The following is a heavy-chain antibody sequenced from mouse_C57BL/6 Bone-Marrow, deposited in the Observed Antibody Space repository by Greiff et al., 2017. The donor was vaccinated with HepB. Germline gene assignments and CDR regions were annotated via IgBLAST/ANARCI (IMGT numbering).Heavy chain of an antibody. D-gene: IGHD2-4*01. CDR3: TPYDYDGAWFAY. Sequence: DVQLQESGTVLARPGASVKMSCKTSGYTFTSYWMHWVKQRPGQGLEWIGAIYPGNSDTSYNQKFKGKAKLTAVTSASTAYMELSSLTNEDSAVYYCTPYDYDGAWFAYWGQGTLVTVSA. J-gene: IGHJ3*01. CDR2: IYPGNSDT. CDR1: GYTFTSYW. V-gene: IGHV1-5*01.